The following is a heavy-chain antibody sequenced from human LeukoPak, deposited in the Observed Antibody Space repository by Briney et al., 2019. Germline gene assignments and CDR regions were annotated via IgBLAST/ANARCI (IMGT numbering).Heavy chain of an antibody. V-gene: IGHV4-38-2*02. CDR2: IYHSGST. J-gene: IGHJ3*02. CDR3: ARDNYYYDTSGSGAFDI. CDR1: GYSISSNYY. Sequence: KTSETLSLTCTVSGYSISSNYYWGWIRQPPGKGLEWIGTIYHSGSTYYNPSLKSRVTISVDTSKNQFSLKLSSVTAADTAVYYCARDNYYYDTSGSGAFDIWGQGTMVTVSS. D-gene: IGHD3-22*01.